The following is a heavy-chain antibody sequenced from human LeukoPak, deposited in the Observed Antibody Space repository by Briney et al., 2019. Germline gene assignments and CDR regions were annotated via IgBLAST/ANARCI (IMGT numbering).Heavy chain of an antibody. CDR3: ATEVNVAYYNVPGNDYRGIDP. Sequence: GASVKVSCKASGYTFTSYYMHWLQQAPGKGLEWVGRVDPEEGEAISAQKFQDRVTITADTSTDTAYLELTSLTSDDTAIYYCATEVNVAYYNVPGNDYRGIDPWGPGTLVTVSS. D-gene: IGHD3-10*02. V-gene: IGHV1-69-2*01. CDR2: VDPEEGEA. J-gene: IGHJ5*02. CDR1: GYTFTSYY.